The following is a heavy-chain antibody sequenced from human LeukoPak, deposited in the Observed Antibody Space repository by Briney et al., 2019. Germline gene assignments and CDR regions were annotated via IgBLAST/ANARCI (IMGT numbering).Heavy chain of an antibody. Sequence: GGSLRLSCALSGFAFRTYGMSWVRQSPGKGLEWVSAISGSAGSTYYADSVKGRFTISRDNSKNTPYMQMNSLRAEDTAVYYCANPRIAAAGAVRYYFDYWGQGTLVTVSS. CDR1: GFAFRTYG. CDR2: ISGSAGST. CDR3: ANPRIAAAGAVRYYFDY. V-gene: IGHV3-23*01. J-gene: IGHJ4*02. D-gene: IGHD6-13*01.